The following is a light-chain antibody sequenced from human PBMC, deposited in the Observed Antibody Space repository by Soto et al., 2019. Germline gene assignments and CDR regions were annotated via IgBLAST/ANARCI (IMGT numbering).Light chain of an antibody. CDR2: GAS. Sequence: EIVLTQSPGTLSLSPGERATLSCRASQSLSSTYLVWYQQKPGQAPRLLIYGASSRATGIPDRFSGSGSGTDFTLTISRLEPEDFAVYYCQQYSSSPFTFGPGTKVDIK. J-gene: IGKJ3*01. CDR1: QSLSSTY. CDR3: QQYSSSPFT. V-gene: IGKV3-20*01.